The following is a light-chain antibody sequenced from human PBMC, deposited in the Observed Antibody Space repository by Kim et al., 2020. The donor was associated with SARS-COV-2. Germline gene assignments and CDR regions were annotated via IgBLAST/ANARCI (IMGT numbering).Light chain of an antibody. CDR1: QGISND. J-gene: IGKJ2*01. CDR2: AAS. V-gene: IGKV1-6*01. Sequence: SPSLAYRVPIPCPASQGISNDFGCYQQKPGQAPVLLIYAASIFHSEVPSRFSGSGSGPDFTLTISSLQPEDFATYYCLQDYNYPYTFGQGTKLEI. CDR3: LQDYNYPYT.